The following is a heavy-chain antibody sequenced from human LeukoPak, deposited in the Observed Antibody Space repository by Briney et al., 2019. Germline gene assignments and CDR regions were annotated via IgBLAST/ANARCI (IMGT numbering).Heavy chain of an antibody. CDR3: AKDKAPLYSGYDWDLDF. Sequence: GRSLRLSCAASGFTFHHYAIHWVRQVPGKGLEWVSGISWNSAYIGYADSVKGRFTISRDNAKNSVYLQMNTLRAEDTALYYCAKDKAPLYSGYDWDLDFWGQGTMVTVSS. V-gene: IGHV3-9*01. CDR2: ISWNSAYI. J-gene: IGHJ4*02. D-gene: IGHD5-12*01. CDR1: GFTFHHYA.